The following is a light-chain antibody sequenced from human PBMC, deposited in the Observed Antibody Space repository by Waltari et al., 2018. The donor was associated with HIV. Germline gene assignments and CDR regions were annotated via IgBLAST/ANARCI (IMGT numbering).Light chain of an antibody. J-gene: IGLJ3*02. Sequence: QSALTPPPSASGSPGQSVTISCTGTSSDVGGYNYVSWYQQHPGKAPKLMIYEVSKLPSGVPDRFSGSKSGNTASLTVSGLQAEDEADYYCSSYAGSNNWVFGGGTKLTVL. CDR3: SSYAGSNNWV. CDR1: SSDVGGYNY. CDR2: EVS. V-gene: IGLV2-8*01.